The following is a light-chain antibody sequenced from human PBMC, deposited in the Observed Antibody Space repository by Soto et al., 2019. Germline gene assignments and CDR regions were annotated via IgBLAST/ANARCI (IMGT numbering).Light chain of an antibody. CDR3: QQYNTWPPIT. CDR1: QSVSSN. Sequence: ENVLTQSPATLSVSPGERATLSCRASQSVSSNLAWYQQKPGQAPRLLIYGASIRATGIPARFSGSGSWTEFTLTISSLQSEDFAVYYCQQYNTWPPITFGQGTRLEIK. V-gene: IGKV3-15*01. J-gene: IGKJ5*01. CDR2: GAS.